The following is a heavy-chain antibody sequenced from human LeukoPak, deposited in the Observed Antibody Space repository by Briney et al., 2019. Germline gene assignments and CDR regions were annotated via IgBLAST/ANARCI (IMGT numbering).Heavy chain of an antibody. V-gene: IGHV1-69*04. D-gene: IGHD2-15*01. CDR2: IIPMFGIA. J-gene: IGHJ6*02. Sequence: SVKVSCKASGGTFSSYAISWVRQAPGQGLEWMGRIIPMFGIANYAQKFQGRVTITADKSTSTAYMELSSLRSEDTAVYYCARTYCSGGSCYDLPYYYYYGMDVWGQGTTVTVSS. CDR1: GGTFSSYA. CDR3: ARTYCSGGSCYDLPYYYYYGMDV.